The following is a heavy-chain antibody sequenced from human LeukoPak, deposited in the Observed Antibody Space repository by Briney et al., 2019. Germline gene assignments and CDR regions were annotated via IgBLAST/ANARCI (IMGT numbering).Heavy chain of an antibody. CDR2: IYYSGST. Sequence: SETLSLTCTVSGGSISSSSYYWGWIRQPPGKGLEWIGSIYYSGSTYYNPSLKSRVTISVDTSKNQFSLKLSSVTAADTAVYYCARRHYDSSGSLYYYYYYMDVWGKGTTVTVSS. D-gene: IGHD3-22*01. J-gene: IGHJ6*03. V-gene: IGHV4-39*01. CDR3: ARRHYDSSGSLYYYYYYMDV. CDR1: GGSISSSSYY.